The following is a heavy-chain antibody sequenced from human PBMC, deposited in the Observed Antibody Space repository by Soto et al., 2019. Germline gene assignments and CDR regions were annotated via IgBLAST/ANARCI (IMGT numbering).Heavy chain of an antibody. J-gene: IGHJ3*02. D-gene: IGHD3-9*01. CDR2: IYSGGST. V-gene: IGHV3-66*01. CDR3: ARAAGVGRRFDWLPYAGLAFDI. CDR1: GFTVSSNY. Sequence: PGGSLRLSCAASGFTVSSNYMSWVRQAPGKGLEWVSVIYSGGSTYYADSVKGRFTISRDNSKNTLYLQMNSLRAEDTAVYYCARAAGVGRRFDWLPYAGLAFDIWGQGTMVTVSS.